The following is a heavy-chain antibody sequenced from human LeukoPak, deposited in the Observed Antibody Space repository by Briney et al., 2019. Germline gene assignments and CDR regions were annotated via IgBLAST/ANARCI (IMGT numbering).Heavy chain of an antibody. D-gene: IGHD4-17*01. J-gene: IGHJ4*02. Sequence: TGGSLRLSCAASGFTVSSNYMSWVRQAPGKGLEWVSVIYSGGSTYYADSVKGRFTISRDNPKNSLYLQMNSLRVEDTAVYYCARTVSYWGQGTLVTVSP. V-gene: IGHV3-53*01. CDR1: GFTVSSNY. CDR3: ARTVSY. CDR2: IYSGGST.